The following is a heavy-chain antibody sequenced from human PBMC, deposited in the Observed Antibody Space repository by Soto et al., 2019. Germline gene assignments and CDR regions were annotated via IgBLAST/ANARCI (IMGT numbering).Heavy chain of an antibody. D-gene: IGHD2-15*01. CDR3: ARDYWYQY. J-gene: IGHJ1*01. V-gene: IGHV3-66*01. CDR2: IHNGGET. Sequence: PGGSLRLSCAASGFSVSSNYMNWVRQAPGKGLEWVSIIHNGGETYYADSVKDRFTVSRDNSKNTVFLQMNSLRVEDTAVYYCARDYWYQYWGQRTLVTVSA. CDR1: GFSVSSNY.